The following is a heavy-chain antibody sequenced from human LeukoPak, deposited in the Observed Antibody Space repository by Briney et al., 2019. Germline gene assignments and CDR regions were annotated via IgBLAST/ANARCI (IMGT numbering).Heavy chain of an antibody. CDR1: GFTFSNFN. J-gene: IGHJ6*03. D-gene: IGHD2-21*01. Sequence: GGSLRLSCAASGFTFSNFNMSWVRQAPGKGLEWVSGIIGSGRTTFYADSVKGRFTISRDNSKNTLYLQMNSLRAEDTAIYYCAKKEGDTYFSWYMDVWGKGTTVTVSS. CDR3: AKKEGDTYFSWYMDV. CDR2: IIGSGRTT. V-gene: IGHV3-23*01.